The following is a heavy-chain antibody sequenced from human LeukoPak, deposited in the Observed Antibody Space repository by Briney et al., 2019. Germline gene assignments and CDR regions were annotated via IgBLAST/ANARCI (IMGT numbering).Heavy chain of an antibody. V-gene: IGHV3-7*01. CDR2: IKQDGSEK. J-gene: IGHJ4*02. D-gene: IGHD3-9*01. Sequence: GGSLRLSCAASGFTFSSYWMSWVRQAPGKGLEWVANIKQDGSEKYYVDSVKGRFTISRDNAKNSLYLQMNSLRAEDTAVYYCAREERYFDWLLRNNVDYWGQGTLVTVSS. CDR1: GFTFSSYW. CDR3: AREERYFDWLLRNNVDY.